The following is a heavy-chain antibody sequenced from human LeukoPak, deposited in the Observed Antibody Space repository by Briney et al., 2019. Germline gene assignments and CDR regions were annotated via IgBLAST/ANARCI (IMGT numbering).Heavy chain of an antibody. D-gene: IGHD6-13*01. CDR2: IYYSGST. Sequence: SETLSLTCTVSGGSISSHNYYWGWIRQPPGKGLEWIGSIYYSGSTYYNPSLKSRVTISVDASKNQFSLKLSSVTAADTAVYYCARRSSSWKNWFDPWGQGTLVTVSS. J-gene: IGHJ5*02. V-gene: IGHV4-39*01. CDR3: ARRSSSWKNWFDP. CDR1: GGSISSHNYY.